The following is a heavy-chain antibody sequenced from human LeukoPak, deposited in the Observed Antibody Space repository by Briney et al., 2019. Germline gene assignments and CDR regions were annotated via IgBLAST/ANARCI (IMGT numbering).Heavy chain of an antibody. J-gene: IGHJ5*02. D-gene: IGHD1-26*01. CDR3: ARADGNYYGWFDP. CDR1: SGSISSGNYY. V-gene: IGHV4-30-4*08. CDR2: IYYSGST. Sequence: SETLSLTCTVSSGSISSGNYYWSWIRQPPGKGLEWIGYIYYSGSTYYNPSLRSRVTISVDTSKNRFSLNLSSVTAADTAVYFCARADGNYYGWFDPWGQGTLVTVSS.